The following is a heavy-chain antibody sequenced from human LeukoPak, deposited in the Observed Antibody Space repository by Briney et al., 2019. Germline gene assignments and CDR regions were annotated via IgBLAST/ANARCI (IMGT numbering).Heavy chain of an antibody. Sequence: GGSLRLSCAASGFTFSDYYMSWIRQAPGKGLDWVSYISSSGSTIYYADSVKGRFTIPRDNAKNSLYLQMNSLRAEDTAVYYCARCKGIAAAGTLNGWGQGTLVTVSS. CDR1: GFTFSDYY. CDR3: ARCKGIAAAGTLNG. D-gene: IGHD6-13*01. J-gene: IGHJ4*02. CDR2: ISSSGSTI. V-gene: IGHV3-11*01.